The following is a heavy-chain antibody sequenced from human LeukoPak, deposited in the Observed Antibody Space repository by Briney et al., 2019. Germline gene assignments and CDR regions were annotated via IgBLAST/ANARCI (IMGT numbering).Heavy chain of an antibody. V-gene: IGHV1-69*05. CDR3: AGRGYSCGPRAFDI. Sequence: ASVKVSCKASGGTFSSYAISWVRQAPGQGLEWMGGIIPIFGTANYAQKFQGRVTITTDESTSTAYMELSSLRSEDTAVYYCAGRGYSCGPRAFDIWGQGTMVTVSS. J-gene: IGHJ3*02. CDR1: GGTFSSYA. CDR2: IIPIFGTA. D-gene: IGHD5-18*01.